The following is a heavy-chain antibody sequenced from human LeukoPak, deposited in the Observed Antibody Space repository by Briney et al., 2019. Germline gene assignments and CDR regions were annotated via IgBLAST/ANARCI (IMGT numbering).Heavy chain of an antibody. Sequence: SQTLSLTCAISGDSVSSNSAAWNWIRQSPSRGLEWLGRTYYRSKWYNDYAVSVKSRITISPDTSKNQFSLQLNSVTPEDTAVYYCARDPELLNSWELVSWDYFDYWGQGTLVTVSS. J-gene: IGHJ4*02. V-gene: IGHV6-1*01. CDR1: GDSVSSNSAA. CDR2: TYYRSKWYN. CDR3: ARDPELLNSWELVSWDYFDY. D-gene: IGHD1-26*01.